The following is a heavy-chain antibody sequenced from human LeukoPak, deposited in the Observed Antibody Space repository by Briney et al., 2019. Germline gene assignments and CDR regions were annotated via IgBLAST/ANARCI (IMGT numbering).Heavy chain of an antibody. V-gene: IGHV4-59*01. CDR2: IYFSGST. Sequence: SETLSLTCTVSGGSISGYYWSWLRQPPGEGLEWIGYIYFSGSTNYNPSLKSRVTVSVDTSKNQFSLKLSSVTAADTAVYYCAREGYCAGGVCYNWFDPWGQGTLVTVSS. D-gene: IGHD2-8*02. CDR3: AREGYCAGGVCYNWFDP. J-gene: IGHJ5*02. CDR1: GGSISGYY.